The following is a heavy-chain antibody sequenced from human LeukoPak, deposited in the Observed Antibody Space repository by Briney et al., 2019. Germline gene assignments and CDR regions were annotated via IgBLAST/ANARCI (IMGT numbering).Heavy chain of an antibody. Sequence: PSETLSLTCAVYGGSFSGYYWSWIRQPPGKGLEWIGEINHSGSTNYNPSLKSRVTISVDTSKSQFSLKLSSVTAADTAVYYCARGGDYGDYHVDYWGQGTLVTVSS. V-gene: IGHV4-34*01. J-gene: IGHJ4*02. CDR3: ARGGDYGDYHVDY. CDR1: GGSFSGYY. CDR2: INHSGST. D-gene: IGHD4-17*01.